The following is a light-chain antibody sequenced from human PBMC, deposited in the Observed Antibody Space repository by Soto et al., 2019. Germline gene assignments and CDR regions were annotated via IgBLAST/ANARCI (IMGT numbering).Light chain of an antibody. Sequence: QSVLTQPPSVSGAPGQTVTISCTGSSSNIGAGYDVHWYQQLPGIAPKLLIYDNSNRPSGVPDRFSGSKSGTSASLAITGLQAEDEAEYYCQSYDTSLSRGVFGTGTKLTVL. CDR3: QSYDTSLSRGV. CDR2: DNS. V-gene: IGLV1-40*01. J-gene: IGLJ1*01. CDR1: SSNIGAGYD.